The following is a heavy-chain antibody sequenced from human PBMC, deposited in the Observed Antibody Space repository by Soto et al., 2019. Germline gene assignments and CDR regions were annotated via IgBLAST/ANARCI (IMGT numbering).Heavy chain of an antibody. D-gene: IGHD2-8*01. CDR2: IYYSGST. Sequence: SETLSLTCTVSGGSVSSGSYYWSWIRQPPGKGLEWIGYIYYSGSTNYNPPLKSRVTISVDTSKNQFSLKLSSVTAADTAVYYCAAYCTNGVCLIDYWGQGTLVTVSS. CDR1: GGSVSSGSYY. J-gene: IGHJ4*02. V-gene: IGHV4-61*01. CDR3: AAYCTNGVCLIDY.